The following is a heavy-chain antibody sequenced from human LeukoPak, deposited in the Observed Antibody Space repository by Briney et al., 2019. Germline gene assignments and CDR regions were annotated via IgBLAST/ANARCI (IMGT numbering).Heavy chain of an antibody. V-gene: IGHV4-39*07. J-gene: IGHJ4*02. D-gene: IGHD3-10*01. CDR3: ARRGSGY. CDR1: GGSISSSSYY. Sequence: SETLSLTCTVSGGSISSSSYYWGWIRQPPGKGLEWIGSIYYSGSTYYNPSLKSRVTISVDTSKNQFSLKLSSVTAADTAVYYCARRGSGYWGQGTLVTVSS. CDR2: IYYSGST.